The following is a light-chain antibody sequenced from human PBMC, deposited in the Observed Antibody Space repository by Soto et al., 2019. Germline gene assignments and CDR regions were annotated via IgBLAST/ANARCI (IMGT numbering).Light chain of an antibody. CDR3: QQYDDLPRT. J-gene: IGKJ2*01. CDR2: DAS. CDR1: QDISNN. Sequence: DIQMTQSPSSLSASVGDRVTITCQASQDISNNLHWYQVKPGKAPKLLIYDASNLETGVPSRFSGRRSGTDFTFTINSLEPEDVATYYCQQYDDLPRTFGQGTKLQVK. V-gene: IGKV1-33*01.